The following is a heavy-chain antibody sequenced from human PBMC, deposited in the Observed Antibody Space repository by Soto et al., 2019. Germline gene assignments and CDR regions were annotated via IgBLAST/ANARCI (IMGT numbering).Heavy chain of an antibody. CDR1: GFTFSSFG. D-gene: IGHD3-9*01. Sequence: ESGGGVVQPGRSLRLSCAASGFTFSSFGMHWVRQAPGKGLEWVAVISYDGGNKYYADSIKGRFTISRDNSKNTLYLQMNSLRAEDTAVYYCAKDPGDDILTGYYGSWNYFDYWGQGTLVTVSS. V-gene: IGHV3-30*18. J-gene: IGHJ4*02. CDR3: AKDPGDDILTGYYGSWNYFDY. CDR2: ISYDGGNK.